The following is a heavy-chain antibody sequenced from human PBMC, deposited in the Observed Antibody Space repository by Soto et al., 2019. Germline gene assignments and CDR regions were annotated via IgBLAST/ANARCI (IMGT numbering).Heavy chain of an antibody. CDR1: GFSFSNYA. J-gene: IGHJ3*01. Sequence: GGSLRLSCAASGFSFSNYAMNLVRQAPGKGLEWVSVISGSGGSASYADSVQGRFTISRDNSNNTLYLQMNSLRAEDTAIYSCVREASGWYSRGSFDFWGRGTMVTVSS. CDR2: ISGSGGSA. D-gene: IGHD6-19*01. V-gene: IGHV3-23*01. CDR3: VREASGWYSRGSFDF.